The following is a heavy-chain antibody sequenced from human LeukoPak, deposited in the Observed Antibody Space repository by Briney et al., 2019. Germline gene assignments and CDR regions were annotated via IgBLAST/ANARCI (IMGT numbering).Heavy chain of an antibody. CDR3: AKVPGIVVVIAHVD. V-gene: IGHV3-23*01. D-gene: IGHD3-22*01. CDR2: ISGSGGST. J-gene: IGHJ4*02. Sequence: PGGSLRLSCAASGFTFSNYAMNWVRQAPGKGLEWVSAISGSGGSTYYADSVKGRFTISRDNSKNTLYLQMNSLRAEDTAVYYCAKVPGIVVVIAHVDWGQGTLVTVSS. CDR1: GFTFSNYA.